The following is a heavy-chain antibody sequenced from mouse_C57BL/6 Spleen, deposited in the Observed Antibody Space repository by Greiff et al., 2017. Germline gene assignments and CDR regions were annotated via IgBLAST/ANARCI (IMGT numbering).Heavy chain of an antibody. J-gene: IGHJ2*01. V-gene: IGHV5-9-1*02. CDR2: ISSGGDYI. D-gene: IGHD3-2*02. CDR1: GFTFSSYA. CDR3: TSGSSGYYFDD. Sequence: DVMLVESGEGLVKPGGSLKLSCAASGFTFSSYAMSWVRQTPEKRLEWVAYISSGGDYIYYADTVKGRFTISKDNARNTLYLQMSSLKSEDTAMYYCTSGSSGYYFDDWGQGTTLTVSS.